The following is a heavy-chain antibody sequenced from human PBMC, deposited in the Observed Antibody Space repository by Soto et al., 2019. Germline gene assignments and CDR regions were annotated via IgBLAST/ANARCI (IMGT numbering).Heavy chain of an antibody. CDR1: GGSINSGGFS. CDR3: ARTPYGGYFDR. J-gene: IGHJ4*02. D-gene: IGHD4-17*01. CDR2: IYQSGST. Sequence: SETLSLTCAVSGGSINSGGFSWSWIRQPPGKGLEWIGYIYQSGSTYYNPSLKSRVTLSVDTSNNRFSLKMNSVTAADTAVYYCARTPYGGYFDRWGQGTQVTVSS. V-gene: IGHV4-30-2*01.